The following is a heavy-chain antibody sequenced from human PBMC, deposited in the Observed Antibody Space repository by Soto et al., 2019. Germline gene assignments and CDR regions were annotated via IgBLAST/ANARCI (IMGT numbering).Heavy chain of an antibody. CDR3: ARDPRPTGNYYHFDY. Sequence: ASVKVSCKASGYTFRNYGVSWLRQPPGQGLEWLGWSSAYNGNRNYAQNLQGRVTMTTDTSTNTAYMELRSLRSDETAFYSCARDPRPTGNYYHFDYWGQGTLVTVSS. D-gene: IGHD1-26*01. V-gene: IGHV1-18*04. J-gene: IGHJ4*02. CDR1: GYTFRNYG. CDR2: SSAYNGNR.